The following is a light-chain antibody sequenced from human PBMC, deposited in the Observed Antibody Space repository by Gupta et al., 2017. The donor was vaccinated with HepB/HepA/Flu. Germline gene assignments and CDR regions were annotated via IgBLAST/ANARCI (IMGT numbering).Light chain of an antibody. CDR3: DTQDSSRNALV. Sequence: QYVLTQPPSVSAAPGQKVPISCPGSSSTIGNNYVSWYQQRPGPAPNLLIYDNNKRPSGIPDRFSGSKSGTSATLTITGLQAGEEADYYCDTQDSSRNALVFGGGTKLTVL. CDR1: SSTIGNNY. CDR2: DNN. V-gene: IGLV1-51*02. J-gene: IGLJ2*01.